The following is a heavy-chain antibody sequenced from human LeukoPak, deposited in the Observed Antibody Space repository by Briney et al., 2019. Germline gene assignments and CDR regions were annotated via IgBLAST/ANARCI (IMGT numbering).Heavy chain of an antibody. Sequence: SGGSLRLSCAASGFTFSSYGMHWVRQAPGKGLEWVAFIRYDGSNKYYADSVKGRFTISRDNSKNTLYLQMNSLRAEDTAVYYCATSRYYYDSSGHPEYFQHWGQGTLVTVSS. CDR1: GFTFSSYG. D-gene: IGHD3-22*01. J-gene: IGHJ1*01. V-gene: IGHV3-30*02. CDR3: ATSRYYYDSSGHPEYFQH. CDR2: IRYDGSNK.